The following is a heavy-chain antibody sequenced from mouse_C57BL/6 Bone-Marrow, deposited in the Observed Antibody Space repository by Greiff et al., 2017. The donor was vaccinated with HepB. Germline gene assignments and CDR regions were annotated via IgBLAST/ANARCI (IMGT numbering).Heavy chain of an antibody. CDR2: IYPSDSET. D-gene: IGHD2-3*01. J-gene: IGHJ4*01. CDR1: GYTFTSYW. CDR3: ARDDGYYVNYAMDY. V-gene: IGHV1-61*01. Sequence: QVQLKQPGAELVRPGSSVKLSCKASGYTFTSYWMDWVKQRPGQGLEWIGNIYPSDSETHYNQKFKDKATLTVDKSSSTAYMQLSRLAAEGSAVYYCARDDGYYVNYAMDYWGQGTSVTVSS.